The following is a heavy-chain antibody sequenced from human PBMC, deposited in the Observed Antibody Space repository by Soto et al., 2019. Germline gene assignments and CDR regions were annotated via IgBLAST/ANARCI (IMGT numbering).Heavy chain of an antibody. Sequence: QVQLVQSGAEVKKPGASVKVSCKASGYTFTSYGISWVRQAPGQGLEWMGWISAYNGNTKYAQKLQGRVTMTTDTSTSTDYMERRSLRSDDTAVYYCARDRGSYALDYWGQGTLVTVSS. CDR3: ARDRGSYALDY. CDR1: GYTFTSYG. V-gene: IGHV1-18*01. CDR2: ISAYNGNT. J-gene: IGHJ4*02. D-gene: IGHD1-26*01.